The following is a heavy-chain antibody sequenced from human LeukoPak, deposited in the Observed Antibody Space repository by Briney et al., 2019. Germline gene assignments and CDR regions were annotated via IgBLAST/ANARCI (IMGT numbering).Heavy chain of an antibody. CDR1: GYSFTNFW. CDR3: ARRAGSLNYFDF. J-gene: IGHJ4*02. V-gene: IGHV5-51*01. Sequence: GESLKISCEGSGYSFTNFWIGWVRQMPGKGLEWMGIIYPGDSDTRYSPSFQGLITISADRSISTAYLQWSSLKASDTAIYYCARRAGSLNYFDFWGQGTLVTVSS. CDR2: IYPGDSDT. D-gene: IGHD5-24*01.